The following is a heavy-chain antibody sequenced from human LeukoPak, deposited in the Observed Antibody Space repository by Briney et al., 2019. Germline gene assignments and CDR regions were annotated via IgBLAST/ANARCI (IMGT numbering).Heavy chain of an antibody. CDR2: ISDSGGTT. J-gene: IGHJ4*02. V-gene: IGHV3-23*01. CDR3: AKTISPPRSYYFDY. D-gene: IGHD1-26*01. CDR1: GFTFSNLA. Sequence: GGSLRLSCVASGFTFSNLAMGWVRQAPGKGLEWVSVISDSGGTTYYADSVKGRFTISRDNSKNTLYLQMNSLRAEDTAVYYCAKTISPPRSYYFDYWGQGTLVTVSS.